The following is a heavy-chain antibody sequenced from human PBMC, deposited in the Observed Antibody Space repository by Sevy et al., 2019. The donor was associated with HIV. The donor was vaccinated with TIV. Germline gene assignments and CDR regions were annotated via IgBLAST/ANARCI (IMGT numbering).Heavy chain of an antibody. CDR1: GRTLTQLS. J-gene: IGHJ4*02. CDR2: FDPEDDEK. Sequence: ASVKVSCKVCGRTLTQLSIHWVRQAPGKGLEWMGTFDPEDDEKIYAQKFQGRVTMTEDTSTDTAYMELSRLRSEDTAVYYCATTKDYYESSGYPFDYWGQGTLVTVSS. CDR3: ATTKDYYESSGYPFDY. D-gene: IGHD5-12*01. V-gene: IGHV1-24*01.